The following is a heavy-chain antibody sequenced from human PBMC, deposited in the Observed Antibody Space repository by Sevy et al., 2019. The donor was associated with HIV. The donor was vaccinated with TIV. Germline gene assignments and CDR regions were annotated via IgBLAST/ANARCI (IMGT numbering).Heavy chain of an antibody. CDR1: GFTVSSKY. CDR3: ARIDYGDYEITREYYMGV. V-gene: IGHV3-53*01. Sequence: GGSLRLSCEVSGFTVSSKYMSWVRQAPGKGLEWVSVLQSGGSTHYADSVKGRFTISRNNAKNSLFLQMNSLRAEDTAVYFCARIDYGDYEITREYYMGVWGKGTTVTVSS. J-gene: IGHJ6*03. D-gene: IGHD4-17*01. CDR2: LQSGGST.